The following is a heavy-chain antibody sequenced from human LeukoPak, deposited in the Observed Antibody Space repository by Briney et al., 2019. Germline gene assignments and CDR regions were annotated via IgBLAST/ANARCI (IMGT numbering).Heavy chain of an antibody. CDR3: ARDRVVVAATTYYYYGMDV. Sequence: SETLSLTCTVSGGSISSYYWSWIRQPPEKGLEWIGYIYYSGSTNYNPSLKSRVTISVDTSKNQFSLKLSSVTAADTAVYYCARDRVVVAATTYYYYGMDVWGQGTTVTVSS. CDR1: GGSISSYY. CDR2: IYYSGST. V-gene: IGHV4-59*01. J-gene: IGHJ6*02. D-gene: IGHD2-15*01.